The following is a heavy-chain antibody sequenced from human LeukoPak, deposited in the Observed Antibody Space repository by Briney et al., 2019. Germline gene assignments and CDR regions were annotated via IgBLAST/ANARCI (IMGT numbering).Heavy chain of an antibody. CDR3: AREGSYYGNNWFDP. D-gene: IGHD1-26*01. V-gene: IGHV3-30*02. CDR2: IRYDGSHK. J-gene: IGHJ5*02. Sequence: PGGSLRLSCAASGFTFSSYGMHWVRQAPGKGLEWVAFIRYDGSHKYYADSVKGRFTISRDNSKNTLYLQMNSLRAEDTAVYYCAREGSYYGNNWFDPWGQGTLVTVSS. CDR1: GFTFSSYG.